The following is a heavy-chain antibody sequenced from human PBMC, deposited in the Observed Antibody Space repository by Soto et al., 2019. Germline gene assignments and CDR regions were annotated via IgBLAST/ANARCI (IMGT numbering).Heavy chain of an antibody. Sequence: QVQLVESGGGVVQPGRSLRLSCAASGFTFSSYGMHWVRQAPGKGLEWVAVIWYDGSNKYYADSVKGRFTISRDNSKNGLYLQMNSLRAEDTAVYYCARDSLYPFDLWGRGTLVTVSS. J-gene: IGHJ2*01. CDR2: IWYDGSNK. D-gene: IGHD2-2*01. V-gene: IGHV3-33*01. CDR3: ARDSLYPFDL. CDR1: GFTFSSYG.